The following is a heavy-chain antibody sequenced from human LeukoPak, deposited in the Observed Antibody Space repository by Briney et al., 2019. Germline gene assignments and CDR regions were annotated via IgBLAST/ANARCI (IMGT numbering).Heavy chain of an antibody. D-gene: IGHD5-18*01. CDR1: GFTFSSYW. J-gene: IGHJ6*02. CDR2: INSDGSST. Sequence: PGGSLRLSCAASGFTFSSYWMHWVRQAPGKGLVWVSRINSDGSSTSYGDSVKGRFTISRDNAKNTLYLQMNSLRADDTAVYYCARGGYSYTWPPSYYYGMDVWGQGTTVTASS. V-gene: IGHV3-74*01. CDR3: ARGGYSYTWPPSYYYGMDV.